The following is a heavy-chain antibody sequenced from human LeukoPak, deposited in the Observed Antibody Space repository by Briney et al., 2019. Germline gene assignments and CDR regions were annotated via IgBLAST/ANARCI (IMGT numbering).Heavy chain of an antibody. D-gene: IGHD2-2*01. CDR1: GYTFTSYG. Sequence: GASVNVSCKDSGYTFTSYGISLVRQAPGQGLEGMGWISAYNGNTNYAQKLQGRVTMTTDTSTSTAYMELRSLRSDDTAVYYCARFLAYQLNYYYMDVWGKGTTVTVSS. CDR2: ISAYNGNT. J-gene: IGHJ6*03. CDR3: ARFLAYQLNYYYMDV. V-gene: IGHV1-18*01.